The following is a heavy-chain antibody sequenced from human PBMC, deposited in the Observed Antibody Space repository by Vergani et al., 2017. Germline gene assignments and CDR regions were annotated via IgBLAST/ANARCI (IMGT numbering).Heavy chain of an antibody. CDR3: ARGSVLLWFGEGSAIDP. J-gene: IGHJ5*02. Sequence: QVQLQQWGAGLLKPSETLSLICAVYGGSFSGYYWSWIRQPPGKGVEWIGEINHSGSTNYNPSLKSRVTISVDTSKNQFSLKLSSVTAADTAEYYCARGSVLLWFGEGSAIDPWGQGTLVTVSS. CDR2: INHSGST. D-gene: IGHD3-10*01. CDR1: GGSFSGYY. V-gene: IGHV4-34*01.